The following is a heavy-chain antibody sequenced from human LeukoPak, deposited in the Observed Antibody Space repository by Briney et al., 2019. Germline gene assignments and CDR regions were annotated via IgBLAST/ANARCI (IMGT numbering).Heavy chain of an antibody. CDR1: GGSFSDYY. V-gene: IGHV4-34*01. D-gene: IGHD3-16*01. J-gene: IGHJ4*02. Sequence: SETLSLTCAVYGGSFSDYYWTWIRQSPGKGLEWIGEINHSGATDYNPSLKSRVTISVDTSKNQFSLKVRSVTAADTAVYYCARAYPGGGNFDYWGQGTLVTVSS. CDR3: ARAYPGGGNFDY. CDR2: INHSGAT.